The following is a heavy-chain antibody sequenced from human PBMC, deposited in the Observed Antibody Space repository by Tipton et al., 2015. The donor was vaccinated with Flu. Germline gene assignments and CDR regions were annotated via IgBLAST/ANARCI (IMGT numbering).Heavy chain of an antibody. CDR1: GDSISSAFY. J-gene: IGHJ5*02. CDR2: VSRTGST. V-gene: IGHV4-38-2*01. CDR3: ARRDYSNYVSDPQNWFDP. Sequence: LRLSCAVSGDSISSAFYWAWIRQFPGKGLEWIGTVSRTGSTIYNPSLKSRVTISIDTSKNQFSLNMRSVTAADMAVYYCARRDYSNYVSDPQNWFDPWGQGTLATVSS. D-gene: IGHD4-11*01.